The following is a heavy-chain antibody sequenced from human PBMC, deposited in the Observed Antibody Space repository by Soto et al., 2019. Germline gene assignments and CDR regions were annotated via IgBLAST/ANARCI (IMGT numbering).Heavy chain of an antibody. J-gene: IGHJ5*02. CDR2: ISSSSSTI. CDR3: TGGNRGYTYGA. Sequence: ESGGGLVQPGGSLRLSCAASGLSFSTYSMNWVRQAPGKGLEWVSYISSSSSTIYYADSVKGRFTISRDNAKNSLYLQMNSLRVEDTAVYYCTGGNRGYTYGAWGQGALVTVSS. V-gene: IGHV3-48*01. D-gene: IGHD5-18*01. CDR1: GLSFSTYS.